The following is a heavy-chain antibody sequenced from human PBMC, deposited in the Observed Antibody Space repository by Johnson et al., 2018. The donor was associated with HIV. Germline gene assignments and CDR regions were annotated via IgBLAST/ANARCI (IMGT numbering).Heavy chain of an antibody. CDR3: ARVEQQLWLRGAFDI. J-gene: IGHJ3*02. D-gene: IGHD5-18*01. V-gene: IGHV3-30*04. Sequence: QVQLVESGGGVVQPGRSLRLSCAASGFTFSSYAMHWVRQAPGKGLEWVAVVWYDGSYKYYADSVTGRFTISRDNSKNTLYLQMNSLRAEDTAVYYCARVEQQLWLRGAFDIWGQGTMVTVSS. CDR1: GFTFSSYA. CDR2: VWYDGSYK.